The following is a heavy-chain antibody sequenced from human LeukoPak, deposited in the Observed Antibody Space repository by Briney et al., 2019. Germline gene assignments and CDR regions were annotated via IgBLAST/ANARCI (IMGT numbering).Heavy chain of an antibody. J-gene: IGHJ4*02. CDR1: GYSFTNYW. CDR3: ATSVDTTGYLHFFNH. Sequence: GESLKISCKGSGYSFTNYWIGWVRQMPGEGLEWMGIIYPADSDTRYSPSFQDQVTISADKSISTAYLQWSSLKASDTAMFYCATSVDTTGYLHFFNHWGQGTLVTVSS. V-gene: IGHV5-51*01. CDR2: IYPADSDT. D-gene: IGHD3-9*01.